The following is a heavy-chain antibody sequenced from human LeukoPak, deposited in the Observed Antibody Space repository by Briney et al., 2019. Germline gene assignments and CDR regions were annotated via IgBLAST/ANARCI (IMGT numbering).Heavy chain of an antibody. J-gene: IGHJ4*02. D-gene: IGHD3-22*01. V-gene: IGHV4-59*01. Sequence: SETLSLTCTVSGGSISSYYWNWIRQPPGKGLEWIGYIFYIGSTSTSYNPSLKSRVTMSVDTSKNQFSLNLSSVTAADTAVYYCSRLGSPSGYPPDYWGQGTLVTVSS. CDR2: IFYIGSTST. CDR3: SRLGSPSGYPPDY. CDR1: GGSISSYY.